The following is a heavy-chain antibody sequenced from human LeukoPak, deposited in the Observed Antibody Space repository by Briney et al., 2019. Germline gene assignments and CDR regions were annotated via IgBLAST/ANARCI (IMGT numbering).Heavy chain of an antibody. V-gene: IGHV1-2*02. J-gene: IGHJ4*02. D-gene: IGHD6-13*01. CDR1: GYTFTGYY. CDR3: ARRLAAAGTYYFDY. Sequence: ASVKVSCKASGYTFTGYYMHWVRQAPGQGLEWMGWINPNSGGTNYARKFQGRVTMTRDASISTAYMELSRLRSDDTAVYYCARRLAAAGTYYFDYWGQGTLVTVSS. CDR2: INPNSGGT.